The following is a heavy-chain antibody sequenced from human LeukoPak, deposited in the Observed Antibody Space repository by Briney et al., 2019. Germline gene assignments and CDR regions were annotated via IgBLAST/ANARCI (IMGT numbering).Heavy chain of an antibody. J-gene: IGHJ1*01. CDR2: IIPVFGTA. Sequence: SVKVSCKASGGTFSSYTINWVRQAPGQGLEWMGGIIPVFGTANYVQKFQGRVTITADESTSTAYMELSSLRSEDTAVYYCARVTPVAPTGYFQHWGQGTLVTVSS. CDR1: GGTFSSYT. V-gene: IGHV1-69*01. CDR3: ARVTPVAPTGYFQH. D-gene: IGHD6-19*01.